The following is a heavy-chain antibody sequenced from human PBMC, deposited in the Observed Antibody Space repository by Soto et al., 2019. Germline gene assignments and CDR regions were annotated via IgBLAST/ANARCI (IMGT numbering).Heavy chain of an antibody. CDR1: GFTFSSYA. CDR2: ISYDGSNK. J-gene: IGHJ6*02. V-gene: IGHV3-30-3*01. CDR3: AKVQMALLTYYYGMDV. D-gene: IGHD3-16*01. Sequence: GGSLRLSCAASGFTFSSYAMHWVRQAPGKGLEWVAVISYDGSNKYYADSVKGRFTISRDNSKNTLYLQMNSLRAEDTAVYYCAKVQMALLTYYYGMDVWGQGTTVTVSS.